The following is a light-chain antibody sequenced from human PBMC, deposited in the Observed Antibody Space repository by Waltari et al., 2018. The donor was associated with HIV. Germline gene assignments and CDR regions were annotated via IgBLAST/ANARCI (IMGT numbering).Light chain of an antibody. CDR3: SSYAGSILV. V-gene: IGLV2-8*01. Sequence: QSALTQPPSASGSPGQSVTISCTGTSSDVGGYNSVSWYQQHPGKAPKLMIYEVSKRPSGVPDRFSGSKSGNTASLTVSGLQAEDEADYYCSSYAGSILVFGGGTKLTVL. CDR1: SSDVGGYNS. CDR2: EVS. J-gene: IGLJ2*01.